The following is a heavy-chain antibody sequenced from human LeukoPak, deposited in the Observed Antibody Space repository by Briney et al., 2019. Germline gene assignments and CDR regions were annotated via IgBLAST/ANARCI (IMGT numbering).Heavy chain of an antibody. CDR3: ARGHMVGATIDY. J-gene: IGHJ4*02. D-gene: IGHD1-26*01. CDR2: IWYDGSNK. Sequence: GGSLRLSCAASGFTFSSYGMHWVRQAPGKGLEWVAVIWYDGSNKYYADSVKGRFTISRDNSKNTLYLQMNSLRAEDTAVYYCARGHMVGATIDYWGQGTLVTVSS. CDR1: GFTFSSYG. V-gene: IGHV3-33*01.